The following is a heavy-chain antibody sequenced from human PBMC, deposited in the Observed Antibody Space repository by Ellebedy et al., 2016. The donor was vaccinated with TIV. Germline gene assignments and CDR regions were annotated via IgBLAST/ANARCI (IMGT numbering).Heavy chain of an antibody. D-gene: IGHD2-15*01. V-gene: IGHV3-30*03. CDR2: ISNDGSKE. CDR1: GFTFSNYW. CDR3: GTPGGYVSGFGQ. Sequence: GGSLRLSCAASGFTFSNYWMTWVRQAPGKGLEWVAGISNDGSKEYYADSVKGRFTISRDNSKNTLFLQMNSLRAEDTAVYYCGTPGGYVSGFGQWGQGTLVTVSS. J-gene: IGHJ4*02.